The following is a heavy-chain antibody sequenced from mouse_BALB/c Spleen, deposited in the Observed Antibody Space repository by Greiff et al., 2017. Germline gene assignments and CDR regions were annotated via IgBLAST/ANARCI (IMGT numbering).Heavy chain of an antibody. CDR1: GFTFSSYG. V-gene: IGHV5-6*01. J-gene: IGHJ1*01. Sequence: EVNVVESGGDLVKPGGSLKLSCAASGFTFSSYGMSWVRQTPDKRLEWVATISSGGSYTYYPDSVKGRFTISRDNAKNTLYLQMSSLKSEDTAMYYCARIYYYGSSGYFDVWGEGPRSPSPQ. CDR3: ARIYYYGSSGYFDV. CDR2: ISSGGSYT. D-gene: IGHD1-1*01.